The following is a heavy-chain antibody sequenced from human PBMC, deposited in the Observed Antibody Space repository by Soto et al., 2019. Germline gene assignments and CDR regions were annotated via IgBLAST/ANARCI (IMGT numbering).Heavy chain of an antibody. CDR2: ISGSGGST. V-gene: IGHV3-23*01. CDR1: GFTFSNYA. CDR3: AKDQGSSWYEIDY. D-gene: IGHD6-13*01. J-gene: IGHJ4*02. Sequence: EVQLLESGGGLVQPGGSLRLSCAASGFTFSNYAVTWVRQAPGKGLEWVSTISGSGGSTYYADSVKGRFTISRDNSKNPLYLQMNSPRAEDTAVYYCAKDQGSSWYEIDYWGQGTLVTASS.